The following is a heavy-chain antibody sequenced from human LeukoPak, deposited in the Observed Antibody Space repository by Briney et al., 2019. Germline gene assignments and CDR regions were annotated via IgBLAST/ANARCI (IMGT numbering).Heavy chain of an antibody. CDR1: RVTLSSYE. CDR2: ISDSGSPL. Sequence: GGSLRLSCAASRVTLSSYEMNWVRQAPGKGREWGSYISDSGSPLYYAASVRGRFTISRDHAKNSMYLQLNSLRAADTDVYYCARDRGLDGMDVWGQGTTVSVSS. D-gene: IGHD3-22*01. V-gene: IGHV3-48*03. J-gene: IGHJ6*02. CDR3: ARDRGLDGMDV.